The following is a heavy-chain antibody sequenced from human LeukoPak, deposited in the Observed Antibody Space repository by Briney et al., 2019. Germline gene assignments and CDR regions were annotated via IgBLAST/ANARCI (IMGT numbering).Heavy chain of an antibody. CDR3: ARVTSSSWDGIDY. CDR1: GGSISSYY. V-gene: IGHV4-59*01. D-gene: IGHD6-13*01. J-gene: IGHJ4*02. CDR2: IYYSGST. Sequence: KSSETLSLTGTGSGGSISSYYWSWIRQPPGKGLEWIGYIYYSGSTNYNPSLKSRVTISVDTSKNQFSLKLSSVTAADTAVYYCARVTSSSWDGIDYWGQGTLVTVSS.